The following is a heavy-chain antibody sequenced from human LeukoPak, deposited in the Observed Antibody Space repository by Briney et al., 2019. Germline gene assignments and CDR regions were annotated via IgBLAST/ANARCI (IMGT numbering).Heavy chain of an antibody. CDR3: AKNERPISGWYDY. CDR2: ISGSGGST. V-gene: IGHV3-23*01. CDR1: GFAFSSYA. D-gene: IGHD6-19*01. J-gene: IGHJ4*02. Sequence: GGSLRLSCAASGFAFSSYAMSWVRQAPGKGLEWVSAISGSGGSTYYADSVKGRFTISRDNSKNTLYLQMNSLRAEDTAVYYCAKNERPISGWYDYWGQGTLVTVSS.